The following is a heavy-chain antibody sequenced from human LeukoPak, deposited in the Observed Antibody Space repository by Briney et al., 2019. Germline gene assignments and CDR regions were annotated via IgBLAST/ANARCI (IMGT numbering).Heavy chain of an antibody. J-gene: IGHJ4*02. D-gene: IGHD5-12*01. CDR1: GGSISSYY. V-gene: IGHV4-59*12. CDR2: IYYSGST. Sequence: PSETLSLTCTVSGGSISSYYWSWIRQPPGKGLEWIGYIYYSGSTNYNPSLKSRVTISVDTSKNQFSLKLSSVTAADTAVYYCARARTKGWLRFAFDYWGQGTLVTVSS. CDR3: ARARTKGWLRFAFDY.